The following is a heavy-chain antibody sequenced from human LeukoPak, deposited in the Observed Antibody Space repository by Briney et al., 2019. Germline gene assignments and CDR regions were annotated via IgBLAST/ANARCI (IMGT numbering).Heavy chain of an antibody. CDR3: ARDSVVDY. D-gene: IGHD2-15*01. CDR2: ISSGGSTI. J-gene: IGHJ4*02. CDR1: GFTFSSYS. V-gene: IGHV3-48*01. Sequence: PGGSLRLSCAASGFTFSSYSMNWVRQAPGKRLEWVSYISSGGSTIYYADSVKGRFTISRDNAKNSLYLQMNSLRAEDTAVYYCARDSVVDYWGQGTLVTVSS.